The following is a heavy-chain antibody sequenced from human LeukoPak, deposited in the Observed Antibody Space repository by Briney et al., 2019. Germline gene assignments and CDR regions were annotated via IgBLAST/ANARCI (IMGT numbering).Heavy chain of an antibody. V-gene: IGHV1-2*06. CDR1: GYTFTGYY. Sequence: GASVKVSCKASGYTFTGYYMHWVRQAPGQGLEWMGRINPNSGGTNYAQKFQGRVTMTRDTSISTAYMELSRLRSDDTAVYYCASDYDILTGYWTELGHWGQGTLVTVSS. CDR2: INPNSGGT. CDR3: ASDYDILTGYWTELGH. J-gene: IGHJ4*02. D-gene: IGHD3-9*01.